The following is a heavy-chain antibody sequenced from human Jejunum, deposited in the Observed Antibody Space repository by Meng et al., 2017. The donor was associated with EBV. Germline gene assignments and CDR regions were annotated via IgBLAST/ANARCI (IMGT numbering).Heavy chain of an antibody. J-gene: IGHJ4*02. CDR2: IYNSGST. CDR3: ARYGSGYFPALWY. D-gene: IGHD3-3*01. V-gene: IGHV4-4*02. Sequence: VQMRDAGPGRVKPAGTFSSTLGCFVSTISSSNWGRWVRQSPGKVMEWIGEIYNSGSTNYNTCLKSGVTISVDKSKNQFSLKLRSVTAADKDVYYCARYGSGYFPALWYWGQGTLVTVSS. CDR1: VSTISSSNW.